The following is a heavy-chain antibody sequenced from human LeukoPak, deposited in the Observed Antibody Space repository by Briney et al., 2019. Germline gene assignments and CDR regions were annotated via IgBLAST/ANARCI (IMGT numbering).Heavy chain of an antibody. Sequence: SQTLSLTCAVSGGSISSGGYSWSWIRQPPGTGLEWIGYIYHSGSTYYNPSLKSRVTISVDRSKNQFSLKLSSVTAADTAVYYCARTAYCGGDCYPWGYYYYYGMDVWGQGTTVTVSS. CDR1: GGSISSGGYS. CDR3: ARTAYCGGDCYPWGYYYYYGMDV. CDR2: IYHSGST. D-gene: IGHD2-21*02. V-gene: IGHV4-30-2*01. J-gene: IGHJ6*02.